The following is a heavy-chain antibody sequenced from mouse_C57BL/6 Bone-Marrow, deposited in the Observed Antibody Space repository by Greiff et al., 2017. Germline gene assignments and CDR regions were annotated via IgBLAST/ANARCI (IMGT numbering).Heavy chain of an antibody. CDR1: GYTFTSYG. V-gene: IGHV1-81*01. D-gene: IGHD2-12*01. CDR2: IYPRSGNT. CDR3: APYDAWFAY. Sequence: VQLQQSGAELARPGASVKLSCKASGYTFTSYGISWVKQRTGQGLEWIGEIYPRSGNTYYNEKFKGKATLTVDTSSSTAYMQLSSLTSEDSAVYFCAPYDAWFAYWGQGTLVTVSA. J-gene: IGHJ3*01.